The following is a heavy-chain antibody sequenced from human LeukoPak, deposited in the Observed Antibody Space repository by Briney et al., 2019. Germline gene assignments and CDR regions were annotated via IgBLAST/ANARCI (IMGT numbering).Heavy chain of an antibody. CDR3: ARDGVTVTYYYYFDY. V-gene: IGHV3-48*02. J-gene: IGHJ4*02. D-gene: IGHD4-17*01. CDR2: ISSSSNTI. Sequence: GGSLRLSCAASGFTFSSYSMNWVRQAPGKGLEWVSYISSSSNTIYYADSVKGRFTISRDNAKNSLYLQMNSLRDEDTAVYYCARDGVTVTYYYYFDYWGQGTLVTVSS. CDR1: GFTFSSYS.